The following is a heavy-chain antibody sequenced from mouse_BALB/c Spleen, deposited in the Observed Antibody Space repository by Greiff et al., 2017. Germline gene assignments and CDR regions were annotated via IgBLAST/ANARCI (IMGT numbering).Heavy chain of an antibody. V-gene: IGHV7-3*02. Sequence: DVKLVESGGGLVQPGGSLRLSCATSGFTFTDYYMSWVRQPPGKALEWLGFIRNKANGYTTEYSASVKGRFTISRDNSKSILYLQMNTLRAEDSATYYCARAHSMIATTAFANWGQGTLVTVSA. CDR3: ARAHSMIATTAFAN. CDR2: IRNKANGYTT. J-gene: IGHJ3*01. D-gene: IGHD2-4*01. CDR1: GFTFTDYY.